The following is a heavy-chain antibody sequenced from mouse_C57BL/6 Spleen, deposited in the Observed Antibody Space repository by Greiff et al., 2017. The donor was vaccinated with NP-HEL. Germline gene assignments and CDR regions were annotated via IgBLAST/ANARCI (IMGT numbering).Heavy chain of an antibody. V-gene: IGHV1-50*01. CDR2: IDPSDSYT. Sequence: QVQLQQPGAELVKPGASVKLSCKASGYTFTSYWMQWVKQRPGQGLEWIGEIDPSDSYTNYNQKFKGKATLTVDTSSSTAYMQLSSLTSDDSAVDYCAREGSMMVQYYCDYWGQGTTLTVSS. CDR3: AREGSMMVQYYCDY. J-gene: IGHJ2*01. D-gene: IGHD2-3*01. CDR1: GYTFTSYW.